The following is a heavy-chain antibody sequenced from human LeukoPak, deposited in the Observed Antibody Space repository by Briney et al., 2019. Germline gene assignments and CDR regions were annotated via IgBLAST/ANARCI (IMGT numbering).Heavy chain of an antibody. CDR3: ARGGYSGSYNDY. CDR1: GYTFPNYG. CDR2: ISAYNGNT. V-gene: IGHV1-18*04. Sequence: ASVKVSCRASGYTFPNYGISWVRQASGQGLEWMGWISAYNGNTNYAQKLQGRVTMTTDTSTSTAYMELRSLRSDDTAAYYCARGGYSGSYNDYWGQGTLVTVSS. J-gene: IGHJ4*02. D-gene: IGHD1-26*01.